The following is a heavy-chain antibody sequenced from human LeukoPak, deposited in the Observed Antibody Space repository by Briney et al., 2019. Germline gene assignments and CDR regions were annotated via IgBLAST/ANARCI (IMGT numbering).Heavy chain of an antibody. Sequence: GASVKVSCKASGYTFTGYYMHWVRQAPGQGLEWMGWINPNSGGTNYAQKFQGWVTMTRDTSISTAYMELSRLRSEDTAVYYCARGPGLGSGWYRRYYFDYWGQGTLVTVSS. D-gene: IGHD6-19*01. J-gene: IGHJ4*02. CDR2: INPNSGGT. V-gene: IGHV1-2*04. CDR1: GYTFTGYY. CDR3: ARGPGLGSGWYRRYYFDY.